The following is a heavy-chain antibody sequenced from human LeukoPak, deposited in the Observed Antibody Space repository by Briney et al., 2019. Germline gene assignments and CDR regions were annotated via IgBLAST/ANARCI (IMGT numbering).Heavy chain of an antibody. D-gene: IGHD6-19*01. Sequence: GESLRHSNGVSGFTFNIYGMHWVRQAPGKGLEWVTFIQYDGSDKYYAESVKGRFTISTDSSKNPLYLQMNSLRAEDTAVYYCAMGPSGYSSGWFYYFDSWGQGTLVTVSS. CDR3: AMGPSGYSSGWFYYFDS. J-gene: IGHJ4*02. CDR2: IQYDGSDK. CDR1: GFTFNIYG. V-gene: IGHV3-30*02.